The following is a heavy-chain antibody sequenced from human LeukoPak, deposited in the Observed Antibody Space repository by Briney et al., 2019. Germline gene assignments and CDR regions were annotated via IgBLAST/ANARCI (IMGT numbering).Heavy chain of an antibody. CDR3: AKGPRASGWTYFDY. V-gene: IGHV3-23*01. Sequence: GGSLRLSSAASGFTFSSYAMSWVRQAPGKGREWVSVISGSGGSTYSAESVKGRFTISRDNSKNTLYLQMNSLRVEDTAVYYCAKGPRASGWTYFDYWGQGTLVTVSS. CDR2: ISGSGGST. J-gene: IGHJ4*02. CDR1: GFTFSSYA. D-gene: IGHD6-19*01.